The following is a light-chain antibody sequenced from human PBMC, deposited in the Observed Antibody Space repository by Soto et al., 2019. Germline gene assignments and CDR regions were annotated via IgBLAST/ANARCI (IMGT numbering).Light chain of an antibody. CDR1: QSVSSSY. J-gene: IGKJ2*01. CDR2: VAS. Sequence: EIVLTQSPGTLSLSPGERATLSCRASQSVSSSYLAWYQQKPGQAPRLLIYVASSRATVITDRFSGSGSGTDFTLTISRLEPEDFAVYYCQKYGRSQTTFGQGTKLEIK. V-gene: IGKV3-20*01. CDR3: QKYGRSQTT.